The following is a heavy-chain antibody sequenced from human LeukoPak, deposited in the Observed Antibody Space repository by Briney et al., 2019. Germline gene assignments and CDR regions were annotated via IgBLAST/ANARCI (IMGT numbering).Heavy chain of an antibody. Sequence: PGGSLRLSCAASGFTFSSYGMHWVRQAPGKGLEWVAVISYDGSNKYYADSVKGRLTISRDNSKNTLYLQMNSLRAEDTAVYYCAKSQLGHHSRWFDPWGQGTLVTVSS. D-gene: IGHD6-13*01. V-gene: IGHV3-30*18. CDR3: AKSQLGHHSRWFDP. CDR1: GFTFSSYG. CDR2: ISYDGSNK. J-gene: IGHJ5*02.